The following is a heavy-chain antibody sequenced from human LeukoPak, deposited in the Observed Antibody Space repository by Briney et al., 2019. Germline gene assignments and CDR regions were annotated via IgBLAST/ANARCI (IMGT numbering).Heavy chain of an antibody. CDR1: GFTFSSYW. D-gene: IGHD3-10*01. J-gene: IGHJ4*02. V-gene: IGHV3-7*01. Sequence: PGGSLRLSCAASGFTFSSYWMSWVRQAPGKGLEWVANIKQDGSEKYYVDSVKGRFTISRDNSKNTLYLQMNSLRAEDTAVYYCARFRGRERAFDYWGQGTLVTVSS. CDR2: IKQDGSEK. CDR3: ARFRGRERAFDY.